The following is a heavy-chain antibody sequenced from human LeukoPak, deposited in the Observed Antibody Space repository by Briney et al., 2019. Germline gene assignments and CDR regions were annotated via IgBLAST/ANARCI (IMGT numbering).Heavy chain of an antibody. Sequence: PGGSLRLSCAALGFNFNFHGMSWVRQAPGKGREWVSAISGSGSSTFYTESVEGRSTISRDSSKNTMYMEMKNLRVEDTDVYYCAKDWIAVGGRWFDPWGQGTLVTVSS. D-gene: IGHD6-19*01. CDR3: AKDWIAVGGRWFDP. CDR2: ISGSGSST. V-gene: IGHV3-23*01. CDR1: GFNFNFHG. J-gene: IGHJ5*02.